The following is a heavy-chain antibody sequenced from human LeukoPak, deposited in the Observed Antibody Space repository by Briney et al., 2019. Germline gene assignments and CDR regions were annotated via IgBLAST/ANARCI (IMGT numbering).Heavy chain of an antibody. CDR3: ARVGVNDYVWGSYRYGSYFDY. J-gene: IGHJ4*02. V-gene: IGHV1-2*06. CDR1: GYIFTDYY. D-gene: IGHD3-16*02. Sequence: GASVKVSCKASGYIFTDYYMHWVRQAPGQGLEWMGRINPNSGGTNYAQKFQGRVAMTRDTSISTAYMELSRLRSDDTAVYYCARVGVNDYVWGSYRYGSYFDYWGQGTLVTVSS. CDR2: INPNSGGT.